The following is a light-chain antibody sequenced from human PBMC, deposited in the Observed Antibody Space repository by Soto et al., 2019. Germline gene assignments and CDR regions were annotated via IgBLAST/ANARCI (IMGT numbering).Light chain of an antibody. Sequence: SYELTQPPSVYVSPGQTASITCSGDKLGDKYACWYQQKPGQSPVLVIYQDSKRPSGIPERFSGSNSGNTATLTISGTQAMDEADYYCQAWDSSTARYVFGTGTKLTVL. CDR3: QAWDSSTARYV. V-gene: IGLV3-1*01. J-gene: IGLJ1*01. CDR1: KLGDKY. CDR2: QDS.